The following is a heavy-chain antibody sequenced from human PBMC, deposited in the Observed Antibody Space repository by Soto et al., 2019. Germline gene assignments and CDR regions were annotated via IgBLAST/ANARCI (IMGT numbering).Heavy chain of an antibody. D-gene: IGHD2-21*01. J-gene: IGHJ6*02. V-gene: IGHV3-15*07. Sequence: GGSLXLSCAAYGFTFSKSGMNWVRQAPGKGLEWVGRIKSKTDGGTTDYAAPVKGRFTISRDDSKNTLYLQMNSLKTEDTAVYYCTTDGDAFSPYYYGMDVWAQRTTVTVSS. CDR2: IKSKTDGGTT. CDR3: TTDGDAFSPYYYGMDV. CDR1: GFTFSKSG.